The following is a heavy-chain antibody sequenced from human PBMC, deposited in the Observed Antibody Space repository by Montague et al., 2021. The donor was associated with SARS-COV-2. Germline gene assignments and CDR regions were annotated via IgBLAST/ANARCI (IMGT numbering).Heavy chain of an antibody. V-gene: IGHV4-4*02. CDR3: ANRPTYSGSYHEYYFDY. Sequence: SETLSLTCAVSGGSISSGNWWSWVRQPPGKGLEWIGEIYHSGSTNYNPSLKSRVTISVDKSKNQFSLKLSSVTAADTAVYYCANRPTYSGSYHEYYFDYWGQGTLVTVSS. J-gene: IGHJ4*02. CDR1: GGSISSGNW. D-gene: IGHD1-26*01. CDR2: IYHSGST.